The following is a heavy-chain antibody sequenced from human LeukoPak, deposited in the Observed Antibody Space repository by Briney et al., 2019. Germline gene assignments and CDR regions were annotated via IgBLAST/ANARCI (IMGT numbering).Heavy chain of an antibody. CDR3: ARMSYYDSSGDNWFDP. D-gene: IGHD3-22*01. CDR2: INPNSGGT. V-gene: IGHV1-2*02. J-gene: IGHJ5*02. CDR1: GYTFTGYY. Sequence: ASVKVSCKASGYTFTGYYMHWVRQAPGQGLEWMGWINPNSGGTNYAQKFQGRVTMTRDTSISTAYMELSSLRSEDTAVYYCARMSYYDSSGDNWFDPWGQGTLVTVSS.